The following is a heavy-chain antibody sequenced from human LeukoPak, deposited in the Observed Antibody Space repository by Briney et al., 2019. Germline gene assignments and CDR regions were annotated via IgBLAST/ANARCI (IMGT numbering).Heavy chain of an antibody. CDR3: AKAASGNWNGVSDY. J-gene: IGHJ4*02. Sequence: PGGSLRLSCAASGFTFSTYAMSWVRQAPGKGLEWVSAISGRGVSTSYADSVRGRFTISRDSSKNTLYRQMNSLRAEDTAVYYFAKAASGNWNGVSDYWGQGTLVTVPS. D-gene: IGHD1-20*01. CDR2: ISGRGVST. V-gene: IGHV3-23*01. CDR1: GFTFSTYA.